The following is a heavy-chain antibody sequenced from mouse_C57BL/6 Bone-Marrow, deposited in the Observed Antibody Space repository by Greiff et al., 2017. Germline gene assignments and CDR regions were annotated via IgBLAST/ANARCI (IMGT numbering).Heavy chain of an antibody. Sequence: EVQLQESGTVLARPGASVKMSCKTSGYTFTSYWMHWVKQRPGQGLEWIGAIYPGTRDTSSNQKFQGQAKLTAVPSASTADMELSSLTNEDSAVYYCTRLLTAMDYWGQGTSVTVSS. CDR3: TRLLTAMDY. V-gene: IGHV1-5*01. CDR1: GYTFTSYW. CDR2: IYPGTRDT. J-gene: IGHJ4*01. D-gene: IGHD2-1*01.